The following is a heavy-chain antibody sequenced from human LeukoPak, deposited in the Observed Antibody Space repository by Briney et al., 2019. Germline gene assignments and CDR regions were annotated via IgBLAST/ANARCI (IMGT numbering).Heavy chain of an antibody. V-gene: IGHV1-18*01. CDR2: ISTYNGNT. J-gene: IGHJ5*02. D-gene: IGHD6-13*01. CDR1: GYTFTSYP. CDR3: AREVLSFGTYSSSWVNWLDP. Sequence: ASVKVSCKASGYTFTSYPITWVRQAPGQGLEWMGWISTYNGNTNYAQKLQGRVTMTTDTSTNTAYMELRSLRSDDTAVYYCAREVLSFGTYSSSWVNWLDPWGQGTLVTVSS.